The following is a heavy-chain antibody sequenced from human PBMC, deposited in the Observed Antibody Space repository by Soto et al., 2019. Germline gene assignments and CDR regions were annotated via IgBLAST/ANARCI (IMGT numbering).Heavy chain of an antibody. D-gene: IGHD6-19*01. CDR1: GGSISSYY. Sequence: LSLPCTVSGGSISSYYWSWIRQPPGKGLEWIGYIYYSGSTNYNPSLKSRVAISVDTSKNQFSLNLRSVTAADTAIYYCARGYNGGWYLNDYWGQGTLGTVSS. V-gene: IGHV4-59*01. CDR2: IYYSGST. CDR3: ARGYNGGWYLNDY. J-gene: IGHJ4*02.